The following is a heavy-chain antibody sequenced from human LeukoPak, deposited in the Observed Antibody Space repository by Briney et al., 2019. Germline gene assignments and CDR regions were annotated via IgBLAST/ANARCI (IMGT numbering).Heavy chain of an antibody. Sequence: PSETLSLTCTVSGGSISSSSYYWGWIRQPPGKGLEWIGSIYYSRSTYYNPSLKSRVTISVDTSKNQFSLKLSSVTAADTAVYYCARDLWDGYTSSPAALWGQGTLVTVSS. CDR1: GGSISSSSYY. V-gene: IGHV4-39*01. CDR2: IYYSRST. CDR3: ARDLWDGYTSSPAAL. J-gene: IGHJ1*01. D-gene: IGHD3-16*02.